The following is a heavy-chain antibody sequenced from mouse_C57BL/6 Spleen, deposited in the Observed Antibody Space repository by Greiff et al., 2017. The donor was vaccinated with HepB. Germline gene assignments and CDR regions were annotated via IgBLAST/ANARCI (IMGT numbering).Heavy chain of an antibody. D-gene: IGHD2-13*01. CDR1: GYTFTDYN. V-gene: IGHV1-18*01. CDR3: ARKCDYEDAMDY. Sequence: VQLKQSGPELVKPGASVKIPCKASGYTFTDYNMDWVKQSHGKSLEWIGDINPNNGGTIYNQKFKGKATLTVDKSSSTAYMELRSLTSEDTAVYYCARKCDYEDAMDYWGQGTSVTVSS. J-gene: IGHJ4*01. CDR2: INPNNGGT.